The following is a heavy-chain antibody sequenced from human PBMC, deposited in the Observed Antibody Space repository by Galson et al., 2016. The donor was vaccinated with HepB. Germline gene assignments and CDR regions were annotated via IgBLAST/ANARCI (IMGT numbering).Heavy chain of an antibody. J-gene: IGHJ6*03. V-gene: IGHV4-39*01. CDR1: GGSIVGSAFY. CDR3: ARRENYSHYYMDV. CDR2: ISYTGNT. Sequence: SETLSLTCTVPGGSIVGSAFYWVWIRQPPEKGLELVGSISYTGNTYYNPSLQSRLTISVDTSQNQFSLKLTSVTAADTAVYYCARRENYSHYYMDVWGKGATVTVSS. D-gene: IGHD1-7*01.